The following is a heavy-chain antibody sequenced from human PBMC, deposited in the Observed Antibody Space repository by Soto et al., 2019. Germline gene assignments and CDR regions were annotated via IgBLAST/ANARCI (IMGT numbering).Heavy chain of an antibody. J-gene: IGHJ4*02. D-gene: IGHD3-22*01. CDR1: GFTFSSYG. CDR2: ISYDGSNK. V-gene: IGHV3-30*18. CDR3: AKDGPLITMIVVPYYFDY. Sequence: GGSLRLSCAASGFTFSSYGMHWVRQAPGKGLEWVAVISYDGSNKYYADSVKGRFTISRDNSKNTLYLQMNGLRAEDTAVYYCAKDGPLITMIVVPYYFDYWGQGTLVTVSS.